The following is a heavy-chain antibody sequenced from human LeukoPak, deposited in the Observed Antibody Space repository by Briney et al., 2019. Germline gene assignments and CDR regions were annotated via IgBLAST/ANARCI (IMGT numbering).Heavy chain of an antibody. D-gene: IGHD6-6*01. V-gene: IGHV3-30*02. Sequence: GGSLRLSCAASGFTFSSYGMHWVRQAPGKGLEWVAFIRYDGSNKYYADSVKGRFTISRDSSKNTLYLQMNSLRAEDTAVYYCAKADSSSYLGPHWGQGTLVTISS. CDR3: AKADSSSYLGPH. CDR1: GFTFSSYG. CDR2: IRYDGSNK. J-gene: IGHJ4*02.